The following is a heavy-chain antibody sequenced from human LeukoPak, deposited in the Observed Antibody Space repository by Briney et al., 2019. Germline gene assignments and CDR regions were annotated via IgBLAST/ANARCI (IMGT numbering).Heavy chain of an antibody. V-gene: IGHV4-61*05. CDR2: IYYSGST. Sequence: SETLSLTCTVSGGSISSSSYYWSWIRQPPGKGLEWIGYIYYSGSTNYNPSLKSRVTISVDTSKNQFSLKLSSVTAADTAVYYCARATMIVPHFPYYYYYYGMDVWGQGTTVTVSS. CDR3: ARATMIVPHFPYYYYYYGMDV. J-gene: IGHJ6*02. CDR1: GGSISSSSYY. D-gene: IGHD3-22*01.